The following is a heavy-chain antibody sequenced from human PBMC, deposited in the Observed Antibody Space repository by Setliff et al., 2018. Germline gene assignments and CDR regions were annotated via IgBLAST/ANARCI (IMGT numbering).Heavy chain of an antibody. CDR2: ISGSGTTI. CDR1: GFSFSGPY. Sequence: LRLSCAASGFSFSGPYMSWVRQAPGKGLEWVSKISGSGTTIYYADSVRGRFTISRDNAKNSLFLQMNSLRVEDTAVYYCARDGVYYAMDVWGQGTTVTVSS. D-gene: IGHD1-20*01. V-gene: IGHV3-11*04. CDR3: ARDGVYYAMDV. J-gene: IGHJ6*02.